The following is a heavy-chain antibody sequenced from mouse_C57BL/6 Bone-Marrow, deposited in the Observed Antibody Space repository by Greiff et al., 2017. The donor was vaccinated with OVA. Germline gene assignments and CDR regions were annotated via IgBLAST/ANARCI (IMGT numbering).Heavy chain of an antibody. CDR1: GFTFSDYY. V-gene: IGHV5-16*01. D-gene: IGHD1-1*01. Sequence: EVKVVESEGGLVQPGSSMKLSCTASGFTFSDYYMAWVRQVPEKGLEWVANINYDGSSTYYLDSLKSRFIISRDNAKNILYLQMSSLKSEDTATYYCARVEEGYYYGSSLYFDVWGTGTTVTVSS. CDR2: INYDGSST. J-gene: IGHJ1*03. CDR3: ARVEEGYYYGSSLYFDV.